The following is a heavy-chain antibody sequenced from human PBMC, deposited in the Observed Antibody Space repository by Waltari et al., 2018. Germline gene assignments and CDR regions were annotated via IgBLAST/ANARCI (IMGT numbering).Heavy chain of an antibody. CDR1: GMTFSNFW. D-gene: IGHD4-17*01. CDR3: VTGLTTVTAKDYFDH. CDR2: IKQDGSEK. V-gene: IGHV3-7*01. J-gene: IGHJ4*02. Sequence: EVHLVESGGGSVQPGGSLRLSCAASGMTFSNFWMNWVRQAPGKGLEWVANIKQDGSEKNYVDSVEGRFSISRDNAQNSLYLQMNSLRAEDTAIYYCVTGLTTVTAKDYFDHWGQGALVTVS.